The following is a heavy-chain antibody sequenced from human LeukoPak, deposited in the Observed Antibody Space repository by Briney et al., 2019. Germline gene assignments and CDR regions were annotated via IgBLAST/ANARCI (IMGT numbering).Heavy chain of an antibody. CDR3: ARDRGRRFDP. D-gene: IGHD3-10*01. Sequence: SETLSLTCTVSGGSVSSGGYSWSWIRQPPGKGLEWIGYIYDSGTTYYNPSLKSRVTISIDRSKNQISLRLSSVTAADTAVYYCARDRGRRFDPWGQGTLVTVSS. CDR1: GGSVSSGGYS. CDR2: IYDSGTT. J-gene: IGHJ5*02. V-gene: IGHV4-30-2*01.